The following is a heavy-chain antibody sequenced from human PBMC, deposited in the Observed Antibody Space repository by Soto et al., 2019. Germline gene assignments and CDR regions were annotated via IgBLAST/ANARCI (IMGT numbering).Heavy chain of an antibody. CDR3: ARVYYYDSTGYYWHTFDI. V-gene: IGHV4-30-2*01. J-gene: IGHJ3*02. CDR2: IYHSGST. CDR1: GGSISSGAYS. D-gene: IGHD3-22*01. Sequence: QLQLQESGSGLVKSSETLSLTCAVSGGSISSGAYSWSWIRQPPGKGLEWIGDIYHSGSTYYNASLMSRVTISVDRSKNQFSLRLSSVTAADTAVYYCARVYYYDSTGYYWHTFDIWGQGTVVTVSS.